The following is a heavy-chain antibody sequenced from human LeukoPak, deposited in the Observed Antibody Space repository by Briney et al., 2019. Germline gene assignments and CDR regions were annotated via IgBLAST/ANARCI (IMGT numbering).Heavy chain of an antibody. Sequence: SETLSLTCTVSGGSISSDYWSWIRQPPGKGLEWIGYFYYSGSTNYNPSLKRRVTISVDTSKNQFSLKLSSVTAADTALYYCARSSGWHNWFDPWGQGTLVTVSS. V-gene: IGHV4-59*01. J-gene: IGHJ5*02. CDR3: ARSSGWHNWFDP. D-gene: IGHD6-19*01. CDR1: GGSISSDY. CDR2: FYYSGST.